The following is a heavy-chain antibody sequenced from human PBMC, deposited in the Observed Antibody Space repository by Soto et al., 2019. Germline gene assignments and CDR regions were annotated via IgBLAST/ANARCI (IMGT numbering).Heavy chain of an antibody. J-gene: IGHJ4*02. D-gene: IGHD5-18*01. Sequence: GASVKVSCKASGGTFSSYAISWVRQAPGQGLEWMGGIIPIFGTANYAQKFQGRVTITADESTSTAYMELSSLRSEDTAVYYCASYSARGYSYGYDYWGQGTLVTVSS. CDR1: GGTFSSYA. V-gene: IGHV1-69*13. CDR3: ASYSARGYSYGYDY. CDR2: IIPIFGTA.